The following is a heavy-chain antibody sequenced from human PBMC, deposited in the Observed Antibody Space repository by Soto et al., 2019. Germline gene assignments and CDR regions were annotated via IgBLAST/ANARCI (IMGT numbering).Heavy chain of an antibody. J-gene: IGHJ4*02. CDR3: AKDRTLDAGYEFDY. D-gene: IGHD5-12*01. V-gene: IGHV3-23*01. CDR1: GFTFSSYA. Sequence: EVQLLESGGGLVQPGGSLRLSCAASGFTFSSYAMSRVRQAPGTGLEWVSAISGSGGSTYYADSVKGRFNIARDNSKNTLYLQMNSLRAEDTAVYYCAKDRTLDAGYEFDYWGQGTMVTVSS. CDR2: ISGSGGST.